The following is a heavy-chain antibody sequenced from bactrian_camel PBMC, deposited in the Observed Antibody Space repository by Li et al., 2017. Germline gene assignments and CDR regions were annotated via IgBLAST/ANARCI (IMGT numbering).Heavy chain of an antibody. V-gene: IGHV3S31*01. CDR2: IYDGDFTT. J-gene: IGHJ4*01. D-gene: IGHD7*01. Sequence: VQLVESGGGSVQAGGSLRLSCESSRYTSCMGWFRQAPGKEREGVVTIYDGDFTTYYTDDVKGRFTISKDIAKNTLYLHMNSLKPEDTAMYYCASSLPPCSKLVASGYKYWGQGTQVTVS. CDR1: RYTSC. CDR3: ASSLPPCSKLVASGYKY.